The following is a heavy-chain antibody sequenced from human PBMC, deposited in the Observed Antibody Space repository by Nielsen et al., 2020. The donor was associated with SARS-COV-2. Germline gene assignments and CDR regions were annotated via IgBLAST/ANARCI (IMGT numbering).Heavy chain of an antibody. D-gene: IGHD6-13*01. CDR3: ARVNPVSDSWFDALDI. V-gene: IGHV3-73*01. CDR1: GFTFSGSS. Sequence: GGSLRLSCAASGFTFSGSSMHWVRQASGKGLEWVGRIRSKANNYETAYAASVKGKFTISRDDSKNTAYLQMNSLRTEDTAVYFCARVNPVSDSWFDALDIWGQGTMVTVSS. J-gene: IGHJ3*02. CDR2: IRSKANNYET.